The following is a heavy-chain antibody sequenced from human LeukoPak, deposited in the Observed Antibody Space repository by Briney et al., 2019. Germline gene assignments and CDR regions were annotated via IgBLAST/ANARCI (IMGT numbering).Heavy chain of an antibody. J-gene: IGHJ5*02. CDR3: ATGISSNYWFDP. Sequence: ASVKVSCKVSGYTLTELSMHWVRQAPGKGLEWEGGFDPEDGETIYAQKFQGRVTMTEDTSTDTAYMELSSLRSEDTAVYYCATGISSNYWFDPWGQGTLVTVSS. CDR2: FDPEDGET. D-gene: IGHD6-13*01. V-gene: IGHV1-24*01. CDR1: GYTLTELS.